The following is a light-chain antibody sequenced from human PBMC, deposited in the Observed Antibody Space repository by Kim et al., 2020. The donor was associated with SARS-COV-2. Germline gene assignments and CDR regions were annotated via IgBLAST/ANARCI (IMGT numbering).Light chain of an antibody. CDR1: QSPHSNGYNY. CDR2: LGS. Sequence: DIVMTQSPLSLPVTPGEPASISCRSSQSPHSNGYNYLDWYLQKPGQSPQLLIYLGSNRASGVPDRFSGSGSGTDFTLKISRVEAEDVGVYYCMQALQTPITFGQGTRLEIK. V-gene: IGKV2-28*01. CDR3: MQALQTPIT. J-gene: IGKJ5*01.